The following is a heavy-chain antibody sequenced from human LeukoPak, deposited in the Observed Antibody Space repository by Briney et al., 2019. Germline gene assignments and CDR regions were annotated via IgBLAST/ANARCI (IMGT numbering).Heavy chain of an antibody. D-gene: IGHD5-24*01. V-gene: IGHV4-61*08. CDR2: IYYSGST. Sequence: SETLSLTCTVSGGSISSGGYYWSWIRQHPGKGLEWIGYIYYSGSTNYNPSLKSRVTISVDTSKNQFSLKLSSVTAADTAVYYCARGARKDGYSFDYWGQGTLVTVSS. J-gene: IGHJ4*02. CDR3: ARGARKDGYSFDY. CDR1: GGSISSGGYY.